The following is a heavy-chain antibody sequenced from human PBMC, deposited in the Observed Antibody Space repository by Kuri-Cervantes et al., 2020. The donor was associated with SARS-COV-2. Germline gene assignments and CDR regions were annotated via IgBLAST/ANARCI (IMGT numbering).Heavy chain of an antibody. D-gene: IGHD3-3*01. Sequence: ESLKISCAVYGGSFSGYYWSWIRQPPGKGLEWVGEINHSGGTNYNPSLKSRVTISVDTSKNQFSLKLSSVTAADTAVYYCARGTRYYDFWSGYLNWGQGTLVTVSS. CDR2: INHSGGT. V-gene: IGHV4-34*01. J-gene: IGHJ4*02. CDR1: GGSFSGYY. CDR3: ARGTRYYDFWSGYLN.